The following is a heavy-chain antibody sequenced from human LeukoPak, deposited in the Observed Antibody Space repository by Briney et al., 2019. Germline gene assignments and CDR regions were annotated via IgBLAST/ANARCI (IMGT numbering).Heavy chain of an antibody. Sequence: QVGGSLRLSCAASGFTFDDYAIHWVRQAPGKGLEWVSLISGDGGSTYYADSVKGRFTISRDNSKNSLNLQMNSLRTEDTGLYYCAKDGEGGDYYDSSGYPTWYFDYWGQGILVTVSS. D-gene: IGHD3-22*01. CDR1: GFTFDDYA. CDR2: ISGDGGST. V-gene: IGHV3-43*02. J-gene: IGHJ4*02. CDR3: AKDGEGGDYYDSSGYPTWYFDY.